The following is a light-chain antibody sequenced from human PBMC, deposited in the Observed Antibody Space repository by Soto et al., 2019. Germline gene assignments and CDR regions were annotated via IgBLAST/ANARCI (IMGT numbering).Light chain of an antibody. CDR2: LGS. V-gene: IGKV2-28*01. J-gene: IGKJ1*01. Sequence: DIVMTQSPLSLPVTPGEPASISCRSSQSLLHSNGYNYLVWYLQKPGQSPQLLIYLGSNRASGVPERFSGSGTGTDFTLKISRVEAEDVGVYYCMQALPTPLTFGQGTKVEIK. CDR3: MQALPTPLT. CDR1: QSLLHSNGYNY.